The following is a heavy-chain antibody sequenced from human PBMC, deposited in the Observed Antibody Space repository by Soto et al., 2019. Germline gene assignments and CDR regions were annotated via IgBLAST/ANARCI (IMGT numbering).Heavy chain of an antibody. CDR2: ISSTYSST. CDR3: TRGDYPDY. CDR1: GFTFSSFE. Sequence: PGGSLRLSCAASGFTFSSFEFNWVRQAPGKGLEWVAYISSTYSSTYYADSVKGRFTMSRDNAQNSLYLQMNSLTAEDTAVYYCTRGDYPDYWGQGTLVTVSS. V-gene: IGHV3-48*03. J-gene: IGHJ4*02.